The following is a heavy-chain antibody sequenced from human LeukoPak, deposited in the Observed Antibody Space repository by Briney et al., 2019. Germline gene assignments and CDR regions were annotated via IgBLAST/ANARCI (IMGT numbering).Heavy chain of an antibody. Sequence: GGSLRLSCEVSGVTVASSYMSWVRQAPGKGLEWVSVIYSGGDTYYADSVKGRCTVSRDISKNTLYLQMNSLRAEDTAVYYCARGNTGYNSNWGRDFDCWGQGTLVTVSS. CDR1: GVTVASSY. CDR3: ARGNTGYNSNWGRDFDC. D-gene: IGHD4-11*01. CDR2: IYSGGDT. J-gene: IGHJ4*02. V-gene: IGHV3-66*01.